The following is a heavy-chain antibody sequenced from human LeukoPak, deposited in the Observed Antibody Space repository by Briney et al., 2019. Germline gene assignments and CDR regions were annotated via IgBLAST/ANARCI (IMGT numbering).Heavy chain of an antibody. CDR1: GFTFSGYA. J-gene: IGHJ4*02. CDR2: ISYDGTNT. D-gene: IGHD6-13*01. V-gene: IGHV3-30-3*01. CDR3: AKLLVATGTDY. Sequence: PGRSLRLSCAASGFTFSGYAMHWVRQAPGKGLEWVAGISYDGTNTYYADSVKGRFTISRDNSKNTLYLQMNSLRAEDTAIYYCAKLLVATGTDYWGQGTLVTVSS.